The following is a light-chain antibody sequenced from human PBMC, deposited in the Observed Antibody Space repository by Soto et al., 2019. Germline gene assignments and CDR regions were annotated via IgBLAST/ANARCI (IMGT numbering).Light chain of an antibody. J-gene: IGKJ1*01. CDR3: QQYGSSPT. CDR1: QSVSSSY. V-gene: IGKV3-20*01. Sequence: EIVLTQSPGTLSLSPGERATLSCRASQSVSSSYLAWYQQKPGQAPRLLIYGASSRATGIPDRFSGSGSGTDFTLTISILESEDFAVYYCQQYGSSPTFGQGTKVEIK. CDR2: GAS.